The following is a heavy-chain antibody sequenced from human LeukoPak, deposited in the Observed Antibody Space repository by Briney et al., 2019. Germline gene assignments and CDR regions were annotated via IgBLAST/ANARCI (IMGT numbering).Heavy chain of an antibody. V-gene: IGHV4-39*01. CDR2: FYYSGST. D-gene: IGHD2-2*02. Sequence: SETLSLTCTVSGGSISSSSYYWGWIRQPPGKGLEWIGTFYYSGSTYYNPSLKSRVTISVDTSKNQFSLKLSSVTAADTAVYHCATHYRYCSGTSCYNYWGQGTLVTVSS. CDR1: GGSISSSSYY. CDR3: ATHYRYCSGTSCYNY. J-gene: IGHJ4*02.